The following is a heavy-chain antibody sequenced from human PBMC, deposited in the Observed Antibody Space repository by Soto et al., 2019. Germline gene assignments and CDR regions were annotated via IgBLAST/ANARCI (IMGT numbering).Heavy chain of an antibody. V-gene: IGHV2-5*02. J-gene: IGHJ5*02. D-gene: IGHD3-10*01. CDR1: GLPLTTTGVG. CDR2: IFWDADK. Sequence: QITLKESGPTLVRPTQTLTLTCTFSGLPLTTTGVGAGWIRPPPGKAPEWLALIFWDADKRYRPSLRNRLTITRDNSRNHVTLTMSHMDPVDTATYYCAQRVRSYGLGNERGTCFVPWGQGILVTFSS. CDR3: AQRVRSYGLGNERGTCFVP.